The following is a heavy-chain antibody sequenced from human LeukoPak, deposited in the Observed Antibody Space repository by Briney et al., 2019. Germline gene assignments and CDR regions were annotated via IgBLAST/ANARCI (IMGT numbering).Heavy chain of an antibody. V-gene: IGHV4-4*07. D-gene: IGHD6-19*01. J-gene: IGHJ5*02. CDR3: ARDWEVAGPHWFDP. CDR2: IYTGGNT. Sequence: SETLSLTCTVSGVSISTYYWSWIRQPAGKGLEWIGRIYTGGNTNYNPSLKSRVTISIDTSKNQISLRLDSVTAADTAVYYCARDWEVAGPHWFDPCSQGTLVTVSS. CDR1: GVSISTYY.